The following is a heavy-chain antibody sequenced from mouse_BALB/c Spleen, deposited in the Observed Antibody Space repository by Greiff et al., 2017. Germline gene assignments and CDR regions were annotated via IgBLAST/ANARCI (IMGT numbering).Heavy chain of an antibody. J-gene: IGHJ4*01. D-gene: IGHD1-2*01. V-gene: IGHV1-7*01. CDR3: AREDWGITTATDYYAMDY. CDR1: GYTFTSYW. Sequence: QVQLQQSGAELAKPGASVKMSCKASGYTFTSYWMHWVKQRPGQGLEWIGYINPSTGYTEYNQKFKDKATLTADKSSSTAYMQLSSLTSEDSAVYYCAREDWGITTATDYYAMDYWGQGTSVTVSS. CDR2: INPSTGYT.